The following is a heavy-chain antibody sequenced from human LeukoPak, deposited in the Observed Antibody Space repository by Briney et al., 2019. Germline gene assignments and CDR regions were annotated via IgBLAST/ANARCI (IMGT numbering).Heavy chain of an antibody. Sequence: GGSLRLSCAASGFTFSSYAMSWVRQAPGKGLEWVSAISGSGGSTYYADSVKGRFTISRDNSKNTLYLQTNSLRAEDTAVYYCAKDSRSGWSVNAFDIWGQGTMVTVSS. J-gene: IGHJ3*02. CDR3: AKDSRSGWSVNAFDI. V-gene: IGHV3-23*01. CDR2: ISGSGGST. CDR1: GFTFSSYA. D-gene: IGHD6-19*01.